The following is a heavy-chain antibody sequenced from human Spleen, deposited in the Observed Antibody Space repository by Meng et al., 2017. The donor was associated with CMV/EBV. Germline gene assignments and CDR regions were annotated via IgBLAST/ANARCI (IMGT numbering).Heavy chain of an antibody. D-gene: IGHD1-14*01. J-gene: IGHJ3*02. V-gene: IGHV1-2*02. CDR2: INPYSGVT. Sequence: ASVKVSCKASGYTFTGYYMHWVRQAPGQGLEWVGWINPYSGVTNSAQKFQGRVTVTRDTSISTVYMDLSSLRSDDTAVYYCASRRNNDAFDIWGQGTMVTVSS. CDR3: ASRRNNDAFDI. CDR1: GYTFTGYY.